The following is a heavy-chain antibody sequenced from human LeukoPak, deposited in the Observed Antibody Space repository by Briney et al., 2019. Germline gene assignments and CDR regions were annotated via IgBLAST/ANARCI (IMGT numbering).Heavy chain of an antibody. D-gene: IGHD2-2*01. Sequence: PGGSLRLSCAASGFTFDDYAMHWVRQAPGKGLEWVSGISWNSGSIGYADSVKGRFTISRDNAKNSLYLQMNSLRAEDTAVYYCARGGVVPAALDYWGQGTLVTVSS. CDR3: ARGGVVPAALDY. CDR2: ISWNSGSI. CDR1: GFTFDDYA. J-gene: IGHJ4*02. V-gene: IGHV3-9*01.